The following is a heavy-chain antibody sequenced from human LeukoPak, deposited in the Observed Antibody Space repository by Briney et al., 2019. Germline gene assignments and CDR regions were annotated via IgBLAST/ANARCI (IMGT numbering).Heavy chain of an antibody. Sequence: SETLSLTCTVSGGSLSSSSYYSGWIRQPPGKGLEWSGSIYYSGSTYYNPSLKSRVIISVDTSKNQCPLKLSSVTAADTAVYYCASPGYNWKYVEFHYWGQGTLVSVSS. CDR1: GGSLSSSSYY. V-gene: IGHV4-39*01. J-gene: IGHJ4*02. CDR3: ASPGYNWKYVEFHY. D-gene: IGHD1-7*01. CDR2: IYYSGST.